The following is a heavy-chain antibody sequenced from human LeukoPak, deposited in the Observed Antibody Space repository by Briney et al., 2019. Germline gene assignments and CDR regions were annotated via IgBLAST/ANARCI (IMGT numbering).Heavy chain of an antibody. Sequence: SETLSLTCTVSGGSINGGNYYWGWVRQPPGKGLEWIGTVYYSVSTYYNPSLKSRVTISVDTSKNQFSLRLSSVTAADTAVYYCARGAYDFWSGSYYDAFDIWGQGTMVTVSS. D-gene: IGHD3-3*01. CDR3: ARGAYDFWSGSYYDAFDI. CDR2: VYYSVST. J-gene: IGHJ3*02. V-gene: IGHV4-39*07. CDR1: GGSINGGNYY.